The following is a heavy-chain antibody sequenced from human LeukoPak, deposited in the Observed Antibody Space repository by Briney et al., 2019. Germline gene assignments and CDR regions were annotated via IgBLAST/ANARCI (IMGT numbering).Heavy chain of an antibody. CDR2: FDPEDGET. V-gene: IGHV1-24*01. CDR1: GYTLTEVS. Sequence: GASVKVSCKISGYTLTEVSMHWVRQAPGKGLEWMGRFDPEDGETLSAQRFQGRVTLTRDRSITTAYMELSSLTSDDTAVYYGARDRSLKVYHMDVGGRGPTVTIS. J-gene: IGHJ6*03. CDR3: ARDRSLKVYHMDV.